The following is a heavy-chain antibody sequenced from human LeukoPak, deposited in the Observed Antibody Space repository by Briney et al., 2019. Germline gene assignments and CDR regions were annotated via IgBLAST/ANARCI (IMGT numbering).Heavy chain of an antibody. CDR3: ASLAGVQLMDY. J-gene: IGHJ4*02. D-gene: IGHD5-18*01. Sequence: PSQTLSLTCTVSGGSISSGDYYWSWIRQPPGKGLEWIGYIYYSGSTYYNPSLKSRVTISLDTSQNQFSLKLSSVPAADTAVYYCASLAGVQLMDYWGQGTLVTVSS. CDR2: IYYSGST. CDR1: GGSISSGDYY. V-gene: IGHV4-30-4*01.